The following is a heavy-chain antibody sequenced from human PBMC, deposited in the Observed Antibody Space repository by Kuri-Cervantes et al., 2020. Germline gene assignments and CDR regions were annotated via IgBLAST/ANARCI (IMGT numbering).Heavy chain of an antibody. CDR2: ISSSNSYI. CDR3: ARVRVAVAGIIDY. Sequence: GESLKISCAASGFTFSSYSMNWVRQAPGKGLEWVSSISSSNSYIYYADSVKGRFTISRDNAKNSLYLQMNSLRAEDTAVYYCARVRVAVAGIIDYWGQGTLVTVSS. D-gene: IGHD6-19*01. CDR1: GFTFSSYS. J-gene: IGHJ4*02. V-gene: IGHV3-21*01.